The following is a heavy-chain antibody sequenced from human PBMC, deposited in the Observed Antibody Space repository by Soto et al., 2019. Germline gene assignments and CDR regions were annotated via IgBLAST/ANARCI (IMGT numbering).Heavy chain of an antibody. CDR1: GYSFTSYW. CDR3: ARHFRYESIAVAPTPFDY. CDR2: IYPGDSDT. Sequence: PGESLKISCKGSGYSFTSYWIGWVRQMPGKGLEWMGIIYPGDSDTRYSPSFQGQVTISADKSISTAYLQWSSLKASDTAMYYCARHFRYESIAVAPTPFDYWGQGTLVTVSS. J-gene: IGHJ4*02. D-gene: IGHD6-19*01. V-gene: IGHV5-51*01.